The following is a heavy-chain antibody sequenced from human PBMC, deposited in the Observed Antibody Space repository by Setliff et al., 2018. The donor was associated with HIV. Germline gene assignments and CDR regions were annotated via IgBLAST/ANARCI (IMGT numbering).Heavy chain of an antibody. V-gene: IGHV4-59*08. CDR1: GASINSHY. Sequence: SETLSLTCIVSGASINSHYWYWIRQPPGKGLEWIGHVYYTGSANYNPSLKSRVTISLDTSKSQFSLKLTSVTAADTTVYYCARPLTTSYNFWGDAFAIWGQGTMVTVS. J-gene: IGHJ3*02. CDR3: ARPLTTSYNFWGDAFAI. D-gene: IGHD3-3*01. CDR2: VYYTGSA.